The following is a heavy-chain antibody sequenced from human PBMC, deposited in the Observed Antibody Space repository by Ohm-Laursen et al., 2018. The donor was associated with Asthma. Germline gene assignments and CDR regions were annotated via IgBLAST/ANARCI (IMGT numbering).Heavy chain of an antibody. V-gene: IGHV4-31*03. CDR3: ARRETPHYYYGMDV. CDR1: GGSISSGGYY. Sequence: SQTLSLTCTVSGGSISSGGYYWSWIRQHPGKGLEWIGYIYYSGSTYYNPSLKSRVTISVDTSKNQFSLKLSSVTAADTAVYYCARRETPHYYYGMDVWGQGTTVTVSS. D-gene: IGHD4-23*01. CDR2: IYYSGST. J-gene: IGHJ6*02.